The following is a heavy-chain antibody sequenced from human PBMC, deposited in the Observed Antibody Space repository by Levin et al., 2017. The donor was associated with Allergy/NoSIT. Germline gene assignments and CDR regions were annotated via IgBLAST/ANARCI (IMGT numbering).Heavy chain of an antibody. D-gene: IGHD7-27*01. Sequence: SLKISCAASGFRFDEYATHWVRQAPGKGLEWVSAISWATGRIGYADSVKGRFTVSIDRAKNSVYLQMNSLTNDDTAFYYCAKDKAGDLDSWGQGSLVTVSS. J-gene: IGHJ5*02. CDR3: AKDKAGDLDS. CDR1: GFRFDEYA. CDR2: ISWATGRI. V-gene: IGHV3-9*01.